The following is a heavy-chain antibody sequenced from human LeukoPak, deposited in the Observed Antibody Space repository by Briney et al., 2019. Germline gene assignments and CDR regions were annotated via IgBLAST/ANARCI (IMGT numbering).Heavy chain of an antibody. D-gene: IGHD6-19*01. CDR2: INPSGGST. CDR3: ARVSTAGTVFYYYYGMDV. V-gene: IGHV1-46*01. Sequence: ASVNVSCTASGYTFTIYYMHWVRQAPGQGLEWMGIINPSGGSTSYAQKFQGRVTMTRDTSTSTVYMELSSLRSEDTAVYYCARVSTAGTVFYYYYGMDVWGQGTTVTVSS. CDR1: GYTFTIYY. J-gene: IGHJ6*02.